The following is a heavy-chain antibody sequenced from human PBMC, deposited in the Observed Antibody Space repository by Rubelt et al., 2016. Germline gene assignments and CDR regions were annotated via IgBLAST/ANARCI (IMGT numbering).Heavy chain of an antibody. Sequence: TFTSYGITWVRQAPGQGLEWMGWISAYNGNTNYAQKFQGRVTMTTDTSTTTAYMELRGLRSDDTAVYYCARETSRSTGLELRLFDYWGQGTLVTVSS. CDR3: ARETSRSTGLELRLFDY. J-gene: IGHJ4*02. CDR1: TFTSYG. D-gene: IGHD1-7*01. CDR2: ISAYNGNT. V-gene: IGHV1-18*01.